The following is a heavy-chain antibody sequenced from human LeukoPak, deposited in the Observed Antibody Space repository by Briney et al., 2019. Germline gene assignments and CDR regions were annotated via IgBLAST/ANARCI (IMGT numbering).Heavy chain of an antibody. CDR1: GFTFSDYY. J-gene: IGHJ4*02. Sequence: GGSLRLSCAASGFTFSDYYMSWIRQAPGKGLEWVSYISSSSSYTNYADSVKGRFTISRDNSKNTLYLQMNSLRAEDTAVYYCAKVYGGSGYLFFDYWGQGTLVTVSS. V-gene: IGHV3-11*05. CDR2: ISSSSSYT. CDR3: AKVYGGSGYLFFDY. D-gene: IGHD3-22*01.